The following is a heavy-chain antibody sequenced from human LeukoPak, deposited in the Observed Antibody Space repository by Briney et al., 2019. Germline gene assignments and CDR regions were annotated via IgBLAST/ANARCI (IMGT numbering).Heavy chain of an antibody. Sequence: PGGSLRLSCAASGFTFSSYEMNWVRQAPGKGLEWISYISSSGSSISYADSVKGRFTISRDNAKNSLNLQMNSLRAEDTAVYYCAKDHGSGSYGAFDIWGQGTMVTVSS. CDR3: AKDHGSGSYGAFDI. J-gene: IGHJ3*02. D-gene: IGHD3-10*01. CDR1: GFTFSSYE. CDR2: ISSSGSSI. V-gene: IGHV3-48*03.